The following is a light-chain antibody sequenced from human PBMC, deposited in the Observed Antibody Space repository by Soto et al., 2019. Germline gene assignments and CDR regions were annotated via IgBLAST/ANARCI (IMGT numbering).Light chain of an antibody. CDR2: KAS. J-gene: IGKJ1*01. Sequence: DIQMTQSPSTLSSSVGDRVTITCRASESLSNIVAWYQQKPGKDPTLLMYKASTLDSGVPSRFSGSGSGTEFTLTISSLQPDDCATYYCQPYNSYSRTFGQGTKVEIK. CDR3: QPYNSYSRT. V-gene: IGKV1-5*03. CDR1: ESLSNI.